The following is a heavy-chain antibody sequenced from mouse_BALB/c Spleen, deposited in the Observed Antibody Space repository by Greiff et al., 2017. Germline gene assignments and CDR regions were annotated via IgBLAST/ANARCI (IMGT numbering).Heavy chain of an antibody. J-gene: IGHJ4*01. CDR3: ARGGAMDY. Sequence: EVKLMESGPGLVKPSQSLSLTCTVTGYSITSDYAWNWIRQFPGNKLEWMGYISYSGSTSYNPSLKSRISITRDTSKNQFFLQLNSVTTEDTATYYCARGGAMDYWGQGTSVTVSS. V-gene: IGHV3-2*02. CDR2: ISYSGST. CDR1: GYSITSDYA.